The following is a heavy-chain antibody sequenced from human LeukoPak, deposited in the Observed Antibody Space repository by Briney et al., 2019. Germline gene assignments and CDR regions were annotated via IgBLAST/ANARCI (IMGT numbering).Heavy chain of an antibody. J-gene: IGHJ3*02. D-gene: IGHD2-8*01. CDR3: ARPHCTNGVCYPSYAFDI. V-gene: IGHV5-51*01. Sequence: GESLKISCKGSGYSFTSYWIGWVRQMPGKGLEWMGIIYPGDSDTRYSPSFQGQVTISADKSISTAYLQWSSLKASDTAMYYCARPHCTNGVCYPSYAFDIWGQGTMVTVSS. CDR2: IYPGDSDT. CDR1: GYSFTSYW.